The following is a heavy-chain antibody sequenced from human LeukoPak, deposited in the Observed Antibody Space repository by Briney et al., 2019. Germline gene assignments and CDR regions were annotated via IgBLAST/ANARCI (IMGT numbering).Heavy chain of an antibody. Sequence: PGGSLRLSCSASGFTFSSYAMHWVRQAPGKGLEYVSAISSNGGSTYYADSVKGRFTISRDNSRNTLYLQMSSLKTEDTAVYYCSRRGYTYGYDYWGQGTLVTVSS. CDR1: GFTFSSYA. J-gene: IGHJ4*02. CDR2: ISSNGGST. D-gene: IGHD5-18*01. CDR3: SRRGYTYGYDY. V-gene: IGHV3-64D*09.